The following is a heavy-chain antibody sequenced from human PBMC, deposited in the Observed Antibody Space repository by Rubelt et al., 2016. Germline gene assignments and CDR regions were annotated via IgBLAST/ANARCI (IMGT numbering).Heavy chain of an antibody. Sequence: QVQLQQWGAGLLKPSETLSLTCAVYGGSFSGYYWSWIRQPPGKGLEWIGYIYYSGSTYYNPSLKSRVTISVDTSKNQFSLKLSSVTAADTAVYYCARQQATSYYFDYWGQGTLVTVSS. CDR2: IYYSGST. J-gene: IGHJ4*02. V-gene: IGHV4-34*01. CDR3: ARQQATSYYFDY. CDR1: GGSFSGYY. D-gene: IGHD5-12*01.